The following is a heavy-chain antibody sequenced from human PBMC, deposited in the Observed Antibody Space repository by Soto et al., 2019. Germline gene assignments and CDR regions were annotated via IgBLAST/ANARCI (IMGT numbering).Heavy chain of an antibody. CDR1: GGSISSGSYY. V-gene: IGHV4-31*03. Sequence: SETLSLTCTVSGGSISSGSYYWSWIRQHPGKGLEWIGYIYYSGSTYYNPSLKSRVTISVDTSKNQFSLKLSSVTAADTAVYYCARTQTYYDFWSGYYAFDIWGQGTMVTVSS. D-gene: IGHD3-3*01. J-gene: IGHJ3*02. CDR2: IYYSGST. CDR3: ARTQTYYDFWSGYYAFDI.